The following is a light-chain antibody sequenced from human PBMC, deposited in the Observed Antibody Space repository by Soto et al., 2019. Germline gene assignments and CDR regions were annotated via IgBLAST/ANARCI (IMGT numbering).Light chain of an antibody. V-gene: IGKV4-1*01. Sequence: DIVMTQSPDSLAVSLGERATINCKSSQSLYNSNNLNYLAWYQQKPGQPPKLRLYWASTRESGVPDRFSGSGSGTDFTPTISSLQAADVAVYYCQQYHSNPSTFGQGTKLEIK. CDR2: WAS. CDR3: QQYHSNPST. J-gene: IGKJ2*01. CDR1: QSLYNSNNLNY.